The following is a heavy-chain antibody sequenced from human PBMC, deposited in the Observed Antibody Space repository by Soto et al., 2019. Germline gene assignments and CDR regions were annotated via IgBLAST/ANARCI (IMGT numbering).Heavy chain of an antibody. CDR3: AGVTRVVAIYY. V-gene: IGHV3-66*01. CDR1: GFDVGSNY. CDR2: IYSGGST. J-gene: IGHJ4*02. Sequence: GVSLTLSRAATGFDVGSNYMSWVRQAPGKGLEWVSVIYSGGSTYYADSVKGRFTISRDNSKNTLYLQMNSLRAEDTAVYYCAGVTRVVAIYYWGQGT. D-gene: IGHD3-22*01.